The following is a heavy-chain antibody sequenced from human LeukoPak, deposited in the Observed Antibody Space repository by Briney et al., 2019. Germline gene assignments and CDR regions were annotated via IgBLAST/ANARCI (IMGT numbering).Heavy chain of an antibody. CDR2: IYSGETT. J-gene: IGHJ4*02. D-gene: IGHD3-10*01. Sequence: SETLSLTCTVSGCSIGSYYWSWIRQPAGKGLEWIGRIYSGETTTYNPSLKSRVTMSVDTPKNQFSLKLSSVTAADTAVYYCARVSMVPGAFDYWGQGTLVTVSS. CDR1: GCSIGSYY. V-gene: IGHV4-4*07. CDR3: ARVSMVPGAFDY.